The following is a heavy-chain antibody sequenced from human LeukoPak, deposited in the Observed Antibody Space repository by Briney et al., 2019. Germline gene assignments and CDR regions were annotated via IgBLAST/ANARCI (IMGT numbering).Heavy chain of an antibody. V-gene: IGHV3-7*01. Sequence: PGGSLRLSCAASGFIFSSYWMSWVRQAPGKGLEWVANIKQDGSEKYYVDSVKGRFTISRDNAKNSLYLQMNSLRAEDTAVYYCARDVDTIFGVVIIGPYYFDYWGQGTLVTVSS. CDR1: GFIFSSYW. D-gene: IGHD3-3*01. J-gene: IGHJ4*02. CDR3: ARDVDTIFGVVIIGPYYFDY. CDR2: IKQDGSEK.